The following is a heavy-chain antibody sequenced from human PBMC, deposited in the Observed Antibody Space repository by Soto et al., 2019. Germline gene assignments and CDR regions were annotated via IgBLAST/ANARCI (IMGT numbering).Heavy chain of an antibody. V-gene: IGHV4-39*01. D-gene: IGHD1-7*01. J-gene: IGHJ4*02. CDR2: IYYSGTT. CDR1: GCSISSSSYY. Sequence: SETLSLXCTVSGCSISSSSYYWGWIRQPPGKGMEWIGSIYYSGTTHYNPSLKSRVTISVDTSTTQFSLNLSSVPAAAPAVFYCARLWNYKGFYFDYWGQGALVTVSS. CDR3: ARLWNYKGFYFDY.